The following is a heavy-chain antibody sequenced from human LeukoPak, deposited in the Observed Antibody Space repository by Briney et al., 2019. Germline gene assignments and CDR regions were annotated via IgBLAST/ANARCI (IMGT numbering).Heavy chain of an antibody. CDR1: GFTFRTYS. CDR3: AREGSIVPHQDLDS. V-gene: IGHV3-21*01. CDR2: INSRGSDE. J-gene: IGHJ4*02. D-gene: IGHD2-8*01. Sequence: PGGSLRLSCTVSGFTFRTYSMNWVGQAPGKGLEWVSSINSRGSDEYYADSVKGRFTISIDNAKNSLYLQMNSLRAEDTAVYYCAREGSIVPHQDLDSWGQGTLVTVSS.